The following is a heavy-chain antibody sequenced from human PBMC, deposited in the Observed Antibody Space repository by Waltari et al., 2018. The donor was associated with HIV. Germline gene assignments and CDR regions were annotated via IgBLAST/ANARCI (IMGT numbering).Heavy chain of an antibody. V-gene: IGHV3-7*01. CDR1: GFTFSSYW. Sequence: EVQLGESGGGLVQPGGSLRPSCAASGFTFSSYWMSWVRQAPGKGLEWVANIKQDGSEKYYVDSVKGRFTISRDNAKNSLYLQMNSLRAEDTAVYYCARDPLVEHRGILDYWGQGTLVTVSS. D-gene: IGHD1-1*01. CDR3: ARDPLVEHRGILDY. CDR2: IKQDGSEK. J-gene: IGHJ4*02.